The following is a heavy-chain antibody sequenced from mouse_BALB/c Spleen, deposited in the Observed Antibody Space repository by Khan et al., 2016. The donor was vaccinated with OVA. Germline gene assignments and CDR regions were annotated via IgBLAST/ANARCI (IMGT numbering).Heavy chain of an antibody. V-gene: IGHV3-2*02. CDR3: ARGNYYGYAMDY. CDR2: ISYGDST. J-gene: IGHJ4*01. Sequence: EVELVESGPGLVKPSQSLSLTCTVTGYSITSNYAWNWIRQFPGNLLEWMGYISYGDSTCYNPSLKSRISITRDTAKNQFFLQLSYVTTEDTATYYGARGNYYGYAMDYWGQGTSVTVSS. D-gene: IGHD1-1*01. CDR1: GYSITSNYA.